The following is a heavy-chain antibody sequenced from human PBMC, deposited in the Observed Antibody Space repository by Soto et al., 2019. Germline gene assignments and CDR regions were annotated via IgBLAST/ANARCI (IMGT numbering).Heavy chain of an antibody. CDR1: GFTFSSYS. D-gene: IGHD2-2*01. Sequence: GGSLKLSCAASGFTFSSYSMNWVRQAPEKGLEWVSSISSSSSYIYYADSVKGRFTISRDNAKNSLYLQMNSLRAEDTAVYYCARANIDCSSTSCYAGYYYYMDVWGKGTTVTVSS. J-gene: IGHJ6*03. V-gene: IGHV3-21*01. CDR2: ISSSSSYI. CDR3: ARANIDCSSTSCYAGYYYYMDV.